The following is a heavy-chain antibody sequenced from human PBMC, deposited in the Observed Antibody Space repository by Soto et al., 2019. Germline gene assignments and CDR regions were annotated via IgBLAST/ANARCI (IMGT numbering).Heavy chain of an antibody. CDR1: GYTFTSYG. J-gene: IGHJ3*02. CDR2: ISTYNGNT. V-gene: IGHV1-18*01. D-gene: IGHD6-13*01. CDR3: ARDPGYSTTWHQAFDI. Sequence: QVQLVQSGAEVKKPGASVKVSCKASGYTFTSYGISWVRQAPGQRPEWMGRISTYNGNTNYVQKLQGRVTMTTDTSTNTAYMELTSLRYDDTAVYYCARDPGYSTTWHQAFDIWGQGTMVTVSS.